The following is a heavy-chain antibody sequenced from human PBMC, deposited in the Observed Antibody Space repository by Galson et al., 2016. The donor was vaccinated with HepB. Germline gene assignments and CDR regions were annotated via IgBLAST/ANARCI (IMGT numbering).Heavy chain of an antibody. Sequence: SVKVSCKASGDTSNSFYITWVRQAPGQGLEWVGWINPNSATNYAREFQGRVTMTRDTSISTLCMELSSLKSDDTAVYYCARDQASLPPYSGAFDIWGQGTMVTVSP. CDR2: INPNSAT. CDR3: ARDQASLPPYSGAFDI. J-gene: IGHJ3*02. CDR1: GDTSNSFY. D-gene: IGHD2-15*01. V-gene: IGHV1-2*02.